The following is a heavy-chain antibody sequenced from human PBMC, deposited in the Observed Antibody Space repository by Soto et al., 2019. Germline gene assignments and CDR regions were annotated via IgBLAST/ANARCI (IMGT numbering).Heavy chain of an antibody. CDR1: GFSLSTSGVG. D-gene: IGHD7-27*01. Sequence: QITLKESGPTLVKPTQTLTLTCTFSGFSLSTSGVGVAWIRQPPGKALEWLALIYWDDDKRYSPSLKTRLTITKDTSKNQVVLTMTNMDPVDTATYYCKHRQGLGIAGGGLDYWGQGILVTVSS. J-gene: IGHJ4*02. CDR3: KHRQGLGIAGGGLDY. CDR2: IYWDDDK. V-gene: IGHV2-5*02.